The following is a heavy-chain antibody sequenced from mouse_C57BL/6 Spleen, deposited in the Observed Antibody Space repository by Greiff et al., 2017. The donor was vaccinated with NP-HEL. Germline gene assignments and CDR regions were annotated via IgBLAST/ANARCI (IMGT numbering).Heavy chain of an antibody. CDR1: GFTFSSYA. Sequence: DVMLVESGGGLVKPGGSLKLSCAASGFTFSSYAMSWVRQTPSKRLEWVATISAGGSYTYYPDNLNGRFTISRDNAKINLYLHMSHLKSEYTAMYYCARDGGIFYAMDYWGQGTSVTVSS. J-gene: IGHJ4*01. CDR2: ISAGGSYT. V-gene: IGHV5-4*01. CDR3: ARDGGIFYAMDY.